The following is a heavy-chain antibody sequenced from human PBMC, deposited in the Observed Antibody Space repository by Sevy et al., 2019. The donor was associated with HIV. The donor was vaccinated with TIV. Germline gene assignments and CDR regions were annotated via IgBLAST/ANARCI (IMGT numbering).Heavy chain of an antibody. D-gene: IGHD4-17*01. Sequence: ASVKVYCKASGYTFTGYYMHWVRQAPGQGLEWMGWINPNSGGTNYAQKFQGRVTMTRDTSISTAYMELSRLRSDDTAVYYCARDRRQALTTVTTFLYLDYWGQGTLVTVSS. J-gene: IGHJ4*02. CDR3: ARDRRQALTTVTTFLYLDY. V-gene: IGHV1-2*02. CDR1: GYTFTGYY. CDR2: INPNSGGT.